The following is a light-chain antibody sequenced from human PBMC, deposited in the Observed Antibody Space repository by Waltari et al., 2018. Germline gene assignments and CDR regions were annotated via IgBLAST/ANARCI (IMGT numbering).Light chain of an antibody. CDR1: QNIRTH. CDR3: QQSFSSPWT. J-gene: IGKJ1*01. Sequence: DIQMTQSPSSLSASVGDTVTVTCRASQNIRTHLNWYEQKPATAPKLLICGASTLHRGVPSRLRGSGSGTDFTLTVTNLQPDDFAIYFCQQSFSSPWTFGQGTRV. V-gene: IGKV1-39*01. CDR2: GAS.